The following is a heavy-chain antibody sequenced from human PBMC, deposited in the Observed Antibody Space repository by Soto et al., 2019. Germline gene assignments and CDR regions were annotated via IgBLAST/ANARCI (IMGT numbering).Heavy chain of an antibody. D-gene: IGHD3-3*01. CDR3: ARDYNDFGSGHGAY. J-gene: IGHJ4*02. CDR1: GFRFSDYS. V-gene: IGHV3-48*01. CDR2: ISSSSFTI. Sequence: EVHLVESGGRLVQPGGSLRLSCAASGFRFSDYSMNWVRQAPGRGLEWVSYISSSSFTIHYADSVEGRFAISRDNAKNSLYLQMNSLRVEDTAVYYCARDYNDFGSGHGAYWGQGALVTVSS.